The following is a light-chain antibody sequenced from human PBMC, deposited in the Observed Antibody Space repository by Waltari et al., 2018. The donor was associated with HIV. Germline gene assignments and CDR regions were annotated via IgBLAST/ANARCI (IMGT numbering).Light chain of an antibody. Sequence: IVLTLSPSTLCLSPGERATLSCRASQSVSSYLAWYQHNPGHAPRLLIYDASSRATGIPARFSGSGSGTDFTLTISSLEPEDFAVYYGQQRSNWPPWTFGQGTKVEIK. CDR2: DAS. V-gene: IGKV3-11*01. CDR3: QQRSNWPPWT. CDR1: QSVSSY. J-gene: IGKJ1*01.